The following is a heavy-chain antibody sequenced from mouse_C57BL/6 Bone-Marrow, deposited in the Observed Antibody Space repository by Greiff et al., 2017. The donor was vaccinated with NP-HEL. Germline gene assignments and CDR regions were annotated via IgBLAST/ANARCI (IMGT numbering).Heavy chain of an antibody. J-gene: IGHJ4*01. V-gene: IGHV1-20*01. CDR2: INPYNGDT. D-gene: IGHD2-4*01. CDR1: GYSFTGYF. Sequence: VQLQHSGPELVKPGDSVKISCKASGYSFTGYFMNWVMQSHGKSLEWIGRINPYNGDTFYNQKFKGKATLTVDKSSSTAHMELRSLTSEDSAVYYCARGEKKLRRGDYYAMDYWGQGTSVTVSS. CDR3: ARGEKKLRRGDYYAMDY.